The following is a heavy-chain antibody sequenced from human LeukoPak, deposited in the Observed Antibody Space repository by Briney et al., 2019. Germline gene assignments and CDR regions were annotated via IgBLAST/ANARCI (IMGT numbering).Heavy chain of an antibody. Sequence: GGSLRLSCAASGFTFSSYAMHWVRQAPGKGLEWVAVISYDGSNKYYADSVKGRFTISRDNSKNTPYLQMNSLRAEDTAVYYCARDAVSGSYSTHWFDPWGQGTLVTVSS. D-gene: IGHD1-26*01. CDR2: ISYDGSNK. J-gene: IGHJ5*02. V-gene: IGHV3-30-3*01. CDR1: GFTFSSYA. CDR3: ARDAVSGSYSTHWFDP.